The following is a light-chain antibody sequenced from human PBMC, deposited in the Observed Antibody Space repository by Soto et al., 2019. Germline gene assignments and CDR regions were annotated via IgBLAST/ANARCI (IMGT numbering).Light chain of an antibody. CDR2: EVS. CDR1: SSGFDTYTS. J-gene: IGLJ1*01. Sequence: QAALTQPASVSGSPGQSITVSCTGTSSGFDTYTSVSWYQQHPGKAPRLIIYEVSNRPSGVSNRFSGSKSGNTAYLTISGLQVEGEAEYFCFSFTTTSTHVFGTGTKVTVL. CDR3: FSFTTTSTHV. V-gene: IGLV2-14*01.